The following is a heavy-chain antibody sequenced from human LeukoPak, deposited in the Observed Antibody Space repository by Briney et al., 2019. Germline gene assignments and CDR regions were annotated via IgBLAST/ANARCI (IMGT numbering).Heavy chain of an antibody. CDR2: INPNSGGT. J-gene: IGHJ4*02. V-gene: IGHV1-2*02. CDR3: ALTGSYHGR. CDR1: KYTFSGYY. Sequence: ASVKVSCKASKYTFSGYYMHWVRRAPGQGLEWMGGINPNSGGTNYAQKFQGRVTMTRDTSISTAYMELSRLKSDDTAVYYCALTGSYHGRWGRGTLVTVPS. D-gene: IGHD3-16*02.